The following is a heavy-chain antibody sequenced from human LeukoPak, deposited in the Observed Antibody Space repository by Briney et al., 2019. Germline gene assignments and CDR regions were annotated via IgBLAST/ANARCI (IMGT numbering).Heavy chain of an antibody. J-gene: IGHJ4*02. V-gene: IGHV3-23*01. Sequence: GGSVRLSCAASGCTFSGYAMSWVRQAPGKGLEWVSAISGSGGSTYYADSVKGRFTISRDNSKNTLYLQMNSLRAEDTAVYYCAKGDYGSGATDYWGQGTLVTVSS. D-gene: IGHD3-10*01. CDR2: ISGSGGST. CDR1: GCTFSGYA. CDR3: AKGDYGSGATDY.